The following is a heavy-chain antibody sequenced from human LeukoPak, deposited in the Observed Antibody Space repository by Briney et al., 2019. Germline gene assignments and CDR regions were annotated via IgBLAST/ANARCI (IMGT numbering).Heavy chain of an antibody. CDR1: GFPFSGYY. V-gene: IGHV3-11*03. CDR3: ARSTLAPVVFDI. Sequence: GGSLRLSCAASGFPFSGYYISWVRQAPGKGLEWLSYIDSSSVYTNYGDSVKGRFTISRDNAKNSLYLQMNSLRVEDTAMYYCARSTLAPVVFDIWGPATVVPLFS. J-gene: IGHJ3*02. CDR2: IDSSSVYT.